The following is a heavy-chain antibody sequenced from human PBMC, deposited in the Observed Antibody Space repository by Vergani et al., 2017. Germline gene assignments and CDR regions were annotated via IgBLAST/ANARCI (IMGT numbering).Heavy chain of an antibody. CDR1: GFTFSRHW. Sequence: VQLVESGGGVVQPGGSLRLSCAASGFTFSRHWMHWVRQAPGKGLVWVSGINWNSDSIAYADSVKGRFTISRDNAKNSLYLQMNSLRAEDTALYYCVKDIAASGNYWYFDLWGRGTLVTVSS. V-gene: IGHV3-9*01. D-gene: IGHD6-13*01. J-gene: IGHJ2*01. CDR2: INWNSDSI. CDR3: VKDIAASGNYWYFDL.